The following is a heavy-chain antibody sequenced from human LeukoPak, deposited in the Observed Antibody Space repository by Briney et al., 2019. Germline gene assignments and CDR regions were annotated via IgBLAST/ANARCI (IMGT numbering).Heavy chain of an antibody. CDR2: INHSGST. Sequence: SETLSLTCAVYGGSFSSYYWSWIRQPPGKGLEWIGEINHSGSTNYNPSLKSRVTISVDTSKNQFSLKLSSVTAADTAVYYCARGRRGAVAGKIFDYWGQGTLVTVSS. J-gene: IGHJ4*02. CDR1: GGSFSSYY. D-gene: IGHD6-19*01. V-gene: IGHV4-34*01. CDR3: ARGRRGAVAGKIFDY.